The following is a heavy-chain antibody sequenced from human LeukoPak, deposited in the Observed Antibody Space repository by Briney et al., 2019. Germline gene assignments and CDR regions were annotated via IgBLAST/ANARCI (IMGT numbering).Heavy chain of an antibody. V-gene: IGHV4-59*08. CDR2: IYYSGST. J-gene: IGHJ4*02. D-gene: IGHD3-22*01. Sequence: PSETLSLTCTVSGGSLSYYYWSWIRQPPGKGLEWIGYIYYSGSTNYNPSLKSRVTISADTPKNQFSLRLSSVTAADTAVYYCARAYYYDSSGYYAHDYWGQRTLVTVSS. CDR3: ARAYYYDSSGYYAHDY. CDR1: GGSLSYYY.